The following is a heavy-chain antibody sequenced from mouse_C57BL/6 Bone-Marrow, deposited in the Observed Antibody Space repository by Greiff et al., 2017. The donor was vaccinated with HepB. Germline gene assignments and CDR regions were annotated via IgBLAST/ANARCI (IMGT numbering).Heavy chain of an antibody. CDR1: GYTFTSYW. CDR2: IDPNSGGT. J-gene: IGHJ4*01. V-gene: IGHV1-72*01. Sequence: QVQLQQPGAELVKPGASVKLSCKASGYTFTSYWMHWVKQRPGRGLEWIGRIDPNSGGTKYNEKFKCKSTLTVDKPSSTAYMQLSSLTSEDSAVYYCARWRLRRGDYAMDYWGQGTSVTVSS. CDR3: ARWRLRRGDYAMDY. D-gene: IGHD2-4*01.